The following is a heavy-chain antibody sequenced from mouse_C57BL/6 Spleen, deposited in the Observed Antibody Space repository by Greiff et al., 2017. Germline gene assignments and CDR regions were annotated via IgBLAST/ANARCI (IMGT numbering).Heavy chain of an antibody. CDR1: GFTFSSYG. V-gene: IGHV5-6*01. D-gene: IGHD2-4*01. CDR3: ARHEGDYAWFAY. Sequence: EVHLVESGGDLVKPGGSLKLSCAASGFTFSSYGMSWVRQTPDKRLEWVATISSGGSYTYYPDSVKGRFTISRDNAKNTLYQQMSSLKSEDTAMYYCARHEGDYAWFAYWGQGTLVTVSA. J-gene: IGHJ3*01. CDR2: ISSGGSYT.